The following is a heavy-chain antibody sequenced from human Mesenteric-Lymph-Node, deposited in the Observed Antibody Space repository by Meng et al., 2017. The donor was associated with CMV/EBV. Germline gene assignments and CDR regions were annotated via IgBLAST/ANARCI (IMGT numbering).Heavy chain of an antibody. CDR3: AGFRGGKPFDY. CDR1: GGSISSYY. CDR2: MYYSGST. J-gene: IGHJ4*02. V-gene: IGHV4-59*01. Sequence: ESLKISCTVSGGSISSYYWSWIRQPPGKGLEWVGYMYYSGSTKYNPYLKSRIIISVDTSKNQFSLKLSSVTAADTAVYYCAGFRGGKPFDYWGQGTLVTVSS. D-gene: IGHD2-15*01.